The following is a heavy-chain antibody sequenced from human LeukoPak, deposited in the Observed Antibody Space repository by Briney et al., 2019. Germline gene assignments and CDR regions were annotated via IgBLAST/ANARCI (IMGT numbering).Heavy chain of an antibody. CDR3: ANWGDYYYALDV. CDR1: GFTFSSYA. D-gene: IGHD7-27*01. Sequence: PGGSLRLSCAASGFTFSSYAMHWVRQAPGKGLEWVAVISYDGSNKYYADSVKGRFTISRDNSKNRLYLQMDSLRPEDTAMYHCANWGDYYYALDVWGQGTAVTVS. V-gene: IGHV3-30-3*01. J-gene: IGHJ6*02. CDR2: ISYDGSNK.